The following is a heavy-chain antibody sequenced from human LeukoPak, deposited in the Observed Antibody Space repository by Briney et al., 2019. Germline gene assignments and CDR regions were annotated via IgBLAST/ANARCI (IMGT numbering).Heavy chain of an antibody. J-gene: IGHJ4*02. V-gene: IGHV3-33*01. D-gene: IGHD3-10*01. CDR3: ARDGSGRWYFDY. CDR2: IWYDGSNK. Sequence: GRSLRLSCAASGFTFSSYGMHWVRQAPGKGLEWVAVIWYDGSNKYYADSVKGRFTISRDNSKNTLYLQMNSLRAEDTAVYYCARDGSGRWYFDYWGQGTLVTVYS. CDR1: GFTFSSYG.